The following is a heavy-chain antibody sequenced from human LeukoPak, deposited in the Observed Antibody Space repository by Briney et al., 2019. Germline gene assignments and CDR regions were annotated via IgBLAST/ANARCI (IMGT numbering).Heavy chain of an antibody. V-gene: IGHV3-7*01. Sequence: PGGSLRLSYAASGFTYSSYWMSWVRQAPGKGLEWVANINQDGSETYYVDSVRGRFTISRDNAKNSLYLQTNSLRAEDTAVYYCARVRVSEDGFEYWGQGTLVTVSS. J-gene: IGHJ4*02. D-gene: IGHD5/OR15-5a*01. CDR1: GFTYSSYW. CDR2: INQDGSET. CDR3: ARVRVSEDGFEY.